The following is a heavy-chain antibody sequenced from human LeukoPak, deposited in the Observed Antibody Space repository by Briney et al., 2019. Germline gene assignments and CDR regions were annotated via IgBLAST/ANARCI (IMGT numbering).Heavy chain of an antibody. CDR3: ARVDSSGYFYYYYYGMDV. Sequence: GESLKISCKGSGYSFTSYWISWVRQMPGKGLEWMGRIDPSDSYTNYSPSFQGHVTISADKSISTAYMELSRLRSDDTAVYYCARVDSSGYFYYYYYGMDVWGQGTTVTVSS. V-gene: IGHV5-10-1*01. CDR1: GYSFTSYW. CDR2: IDPSDSYT. D-gene: IGHD3-22*01. J-gene: IGHJ6*02.